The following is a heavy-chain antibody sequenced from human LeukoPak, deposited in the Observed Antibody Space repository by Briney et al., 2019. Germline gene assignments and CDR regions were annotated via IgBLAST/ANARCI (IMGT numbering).Heavy chain of an antibody. D-gene: IGHD3-10*01. V-gene: IGHV4-59*08. CDR3: ARDEDYYGSGSYNPGYFQH. Sequence: SETLSLTCTVSGGSISSYYWSWIRQPPGKGLEWIGYIYYSGSTKYNPSLKSRVAISVDTSKNQFSLKSSSVTAADTAVYYCARDEDYYGSGSYNPGYFQHWGQGTLVTVSS. J-gene: IGHJ1*01. CDR1: GGSISSYY. CDR2: IYYSGST.